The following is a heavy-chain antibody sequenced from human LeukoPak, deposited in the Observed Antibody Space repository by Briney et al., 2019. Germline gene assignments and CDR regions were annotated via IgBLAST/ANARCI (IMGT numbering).Heavy chain of an antibody. V-gene: IGHV4-59*01. CDR2: IYYSGST. CDR1: GGSISSYY. J-gene: IGHJ4*02. Sequence: PSETLSLTCTVSGGSISSYYWSWIRQPPGKGLEWIGDIYYSGSTNYNPSLKSRVTISVDTSKNQFSLKLSSVTAADTAVYYCARRAVGYYDSSGYYYFDYWGQGTLVTVSS. CDR3: ARRAVGYYDSSGYYYFDY. D-gene: IGHD3-22*01.